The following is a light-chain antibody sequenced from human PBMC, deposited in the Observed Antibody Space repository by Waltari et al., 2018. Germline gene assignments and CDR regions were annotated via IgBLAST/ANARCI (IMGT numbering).Light chain of an antibody. V-gene: IGLV8-61*01. Sequence: QTVVTQEPSFSVSPGGTFIPTLGLSSASVSPNYSTSWYQHPTGQAPGPFIDSTDTRSSGVPDRFSGSILGNKAVLTITGAQAHDEADYHCVLYMGGAVLFGGGTKLTVL. J-gene: IGLJ3*02. CDR1: SASVSPNYS. CDR3: VLYMGGAVL. CDR2: STD.